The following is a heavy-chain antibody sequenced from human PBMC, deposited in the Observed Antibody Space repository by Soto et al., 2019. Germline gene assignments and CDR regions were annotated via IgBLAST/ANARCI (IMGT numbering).Heavy chain of an antibody. J-gene: IGHJ6*02. V-gene: IGHV4-31*03. CDR3: ARDVTTRTSTYYYAMDV. Sequence: PSETLSLTCTVSGGSINSGGYYWNWIRQHPGKGLEWLGYLYYRGNTYYNPSLKSRITISGDTSKNQFSLKLSSVTAADTAVYYCARDVTTRTSTYYYAMDVWGQGTTVTVS. CDR2: LYYRGNT. CDR1: GGSINSGGYY. D-gene: IGHD4-4*01.